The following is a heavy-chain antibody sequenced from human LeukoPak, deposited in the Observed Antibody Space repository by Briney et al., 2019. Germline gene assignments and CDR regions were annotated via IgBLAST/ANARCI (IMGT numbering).Heavy chain of an antibody. CDR1: GFTFSSYA. CDR3: ARGLANYYGSGSYWPGLYY. CDR2: IYHSGST. V-gene: IGHV4-38-2*01. D-gene: IGHD3-10*01. J-gene: IGHJ4*02. Sequence: PGGSLRLSCAASGFTFSSYAMSWIRQPPGKGLERIGSIYHSGSTYYNPSLKSRVTISVDTSKNQFSLKLSSVTAADTAVYYCARGLANYYGSGSYWPGLYYWGQGTLVTVSS.